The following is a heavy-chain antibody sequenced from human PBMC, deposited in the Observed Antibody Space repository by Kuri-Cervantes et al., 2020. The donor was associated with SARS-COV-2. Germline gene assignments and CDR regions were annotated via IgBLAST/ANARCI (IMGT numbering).Heavy chain of an antibody. CDR2: MYHSGRS. CDR1: GFTFSSYW. CDR3: ARAEAARLYYGMDV. V-gene: IGHV4-30-2*01. Sequence: SCAASGFTFSSYWMHWVRQAPGKGLEWIGYMYHSGRSYYNPSLKSRVTISVDRSKNQFSLNLSSVTAADTAVYYCARAEAARLYYGMDVWGQGTTVTV. D-gene: IGHD6-6*01. J-gene: IGHJ6*02.